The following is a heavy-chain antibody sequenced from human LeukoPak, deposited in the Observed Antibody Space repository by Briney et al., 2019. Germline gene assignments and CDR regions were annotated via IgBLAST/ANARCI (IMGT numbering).Heavy chain of an antibody. V-gene: IGHV1-18*01. CDR3: ARMDTAMVTGNDY. J-gene: IGHJ4*02. Sequence: ASVKVSCKASGYTFTSYGISWVRQAPGQGLEWMGWISAYNGNTNYAQKFQGRVTMTRDTSTSTVYMELSSLRSEDTAVYYCARMDTAMVTGNDYWGQGTLVTVSS. CDR1: GYTFTSYG. CDR2: ISAYNGNT. D-gene: IGHD5-18*01.